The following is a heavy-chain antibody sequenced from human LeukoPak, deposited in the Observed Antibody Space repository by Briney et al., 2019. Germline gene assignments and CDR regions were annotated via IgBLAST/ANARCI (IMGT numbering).Heavy chain of an antibody. CDR2: IYTSGST. V-gene: IGHV4-61*02. CDR1: GGSISSGSYY. D-gene: IGHD3-22*01. CDR3: ARGPPRVDSSGQTLDY. J-gene: IGHJ4*02. Sequence: PSETLSLTCTVSGGSISSGSYYWSWIRQPAGKGLEWIGRIYTSGSTNYNPSLKSRVTISVDTSKNQFSLKLSSVTAADTAVYYCARGPPRVDSSGQTLDYWGQGTLVTVSS.